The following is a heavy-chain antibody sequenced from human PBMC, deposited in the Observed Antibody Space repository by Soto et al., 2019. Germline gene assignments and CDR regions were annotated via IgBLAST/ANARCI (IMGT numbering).Heavy chain of an antibody. CDR1: AFTLSSNS. D-gene: IGHD5-18*01. J-gene: IGHJ5*02. CDR3: AEDYSYGADSFDP. Sequence: GQSLRLSRAPSAFTLSSNSMNWVRPAPGNGLEWVSSISSSSSYIYYADSVKDPFTISSDNDKNSLYLQMNSLSAEDTAVYCCAEDYSYGADSFDPWGQGTLVTVSS. V-gene: IGHV3-21*01. CDR2: ISSSSSYI.